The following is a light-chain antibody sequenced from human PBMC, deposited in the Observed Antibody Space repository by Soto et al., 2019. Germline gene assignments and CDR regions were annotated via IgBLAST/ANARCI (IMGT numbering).Light chain of an antibody. CDR3: QKYNSAAYA. J-gene: IGKJ2*01. CDR1: QGISNY. V-gene: IGKV1-27*01. Sequence: DLQMTQSPSSLSASMGDRVTITCRASQGISNYLAWYQQKRGKIPKLLIYAASTLQSGVPSRFSGSGSGTDFTLTISSLQPEDVATYYCQKYNSAAYAFGQGTKLEIK. CDR2: AAS.